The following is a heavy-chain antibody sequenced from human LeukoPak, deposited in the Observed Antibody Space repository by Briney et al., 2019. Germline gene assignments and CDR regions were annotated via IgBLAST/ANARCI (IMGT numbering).Heavy chain of an antibody. CDR2: IIPIFGTA. V-gene: IGHV1-69*13. J-gene: IGHJ4*02. D-gene: IGHD3-22*01. CDR3: ASVAYYYDSSGYYL. Sequence: ASVKVSCKASGGTFSSYAISWVRQAPGQGLEWMGGIIPIFGTANYAQKFQGRVTITADESTSTAYMELSSLRSEDTAVYYCASVAYYYDSSGYYLWGQGTLVTVSS. CDR1: GGTFSSYA.